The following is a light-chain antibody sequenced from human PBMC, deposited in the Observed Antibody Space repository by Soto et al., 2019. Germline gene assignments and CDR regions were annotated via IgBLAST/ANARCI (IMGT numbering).Light chain of an antibody. CDR2: DAS. J-gene: IGKJ4*01. Sequence: DIQMTQSPSPLSASVGDRVTITCRASQSLSSYLAWYQQKPGKAPKLLIHDASSLESGVPSRFSGSGSGTEFTLTISSLQHDDFATYYCQQYNSFPLTFGRGTKVEIK. CDR1: QSLSSY. V-gene: IGKV1-5*01. CDR3: QQYNSFPLT.